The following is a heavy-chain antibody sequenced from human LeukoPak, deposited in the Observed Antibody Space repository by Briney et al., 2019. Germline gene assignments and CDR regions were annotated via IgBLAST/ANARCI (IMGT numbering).Heavy chain of an antibody. CDR3: ANLRYSSSWYGSN. CDR2: ISWNSGSI. CDR1: GFTFDDYA. Sequence: PGGSLRLSCAASGFTFDDYAMHWVRQAPGKGLEWVSGISWNSGSIGYADSVKGRFTISRDNAKNSLYLQMNSLRAEDTALYYCANLRYSSSWYGSNWGQGTLVTVSS. V-gene: IGHV3-9*01. J-gene: IGHJ4*02. D-gene: IGHD6-13*01.